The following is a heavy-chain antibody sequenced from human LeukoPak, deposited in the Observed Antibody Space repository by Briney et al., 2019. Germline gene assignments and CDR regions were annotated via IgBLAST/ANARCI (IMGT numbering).Heavy chain of an antibody. Sequence: SETLSLTCTVSGGSISSYNWSWIRQPPGKGLEWIGYIYYSGSTNYNPSLNSRVTISVDTSKNQFSLKLSSVTAADTAVYYCARGHRDRDYYGSGSYYIGYWGQGTLVTVSS. CDR3: ARGHRDRDYYGSGSYYIGY. V-gene: IGHV4-59*01. J-gene: IGHJ4*02. CDR1: GGSISSYN. CDR2: IYYSGST. D-gene: IGHD3-10*01.